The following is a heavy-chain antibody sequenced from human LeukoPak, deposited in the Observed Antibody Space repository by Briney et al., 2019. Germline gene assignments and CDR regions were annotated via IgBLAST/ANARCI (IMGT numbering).Heavy chain of an antibody. CDR3: AKQAYDSPRTDFDY. V-gene: IGHV3-23*01. D-gene: IGHD3-22*01. J-gene: IGHJ4*02. CDR2: VSTSGGSA. Sequence: PGGSLRLSCAASGLTFSRYAMSWVRQAPGKGLEWVSGVSTSGGSAYYADSVKGRFTISRDNSKNTLHLQMNSLRAEDTAIYYCAKQAYDSPRTDFDYWGQGTLVTSP. CDR1: GLTFSRYA.